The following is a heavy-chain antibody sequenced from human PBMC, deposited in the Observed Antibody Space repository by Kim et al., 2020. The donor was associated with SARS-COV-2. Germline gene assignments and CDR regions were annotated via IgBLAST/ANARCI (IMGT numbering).Heavy chain of an antibody. J-gene: IGHJ6*02. CDR1: GFSLSTSGMC. D-gene: IGHD2-2*01. Sequence: SGPTLVNPTQTLTLTCTFSGFSLSTSGMCVSWIRQPPGKALEWLALIDWDDDKYYSTSLKTRLTISKDTSKNQVVLTMTNMDPVDTATYYCARSRIYCSSTSCQYYYYYYGMDVGGQGTTVTVSS. CDR3: ARSRIYCSSTSCQYYYYYYGMDV. V-gene: IGHV2-70*01. CDR2: IDWDDDK.